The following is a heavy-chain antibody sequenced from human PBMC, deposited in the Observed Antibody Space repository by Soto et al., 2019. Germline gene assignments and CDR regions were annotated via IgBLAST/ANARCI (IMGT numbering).Heavy chain of an antibody. D-gene: IGHD6-13*01. Sequence: EVQLLESGGGWVQPGGSLRLSCAVSGLTFSSYGMSWVRQSPGKGLEWVSSISGSGGSTYSADSVKGRFTISRDNSKNTLYLQMNSLRAEDTAVYYCAKDQWYSSSWHEYWGQGTLVTVSS. V-gene: IGHV3-23*01. CDR1: GLTFSSYG. CDR3: AKDQWYSSSWHEY. J-gene: IGHJ4*02. CDR2: ISGSGGST.